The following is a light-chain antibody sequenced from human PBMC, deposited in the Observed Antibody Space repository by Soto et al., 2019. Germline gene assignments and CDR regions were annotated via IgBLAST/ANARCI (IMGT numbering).Light chain of an antibody. V-gene: IGLV2-14*01. CDR2: EVS. J-gene: IGLJ1*01. Sequence: QSALTQPASVSGSPGQSITISCTGTSSDVGGYNYVSWYQQHTGKAPKLMLYEVSNRPSGVSNRFSGSKSGNTASLTISGLQAEDEADYYSSSFPSTSTLYVFGTGTKLTVL. CDR1: SSDVGGYNY. CDR3: SSFPSTSTLYV.